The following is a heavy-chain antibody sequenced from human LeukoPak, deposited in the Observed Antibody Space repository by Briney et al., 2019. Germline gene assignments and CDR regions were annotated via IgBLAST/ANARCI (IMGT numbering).Heavy chain of an antibody. CDR3: ARDNWVDC. Sequence: PGGSLRLSCAASGLTFCKYSMTWVRQAPGEGLEWVSVIDSSSTTMYYTDSVKGRFTISRDNAKNALYLQMNSLKVEDKAIYYCARDNWVDCWGQGTLVTVSS. V-gene: IGHV3-48*04. CDR2: IDSSSTTM. CDR1: GLTFCKYS. J-gene: IGHJ5*01.